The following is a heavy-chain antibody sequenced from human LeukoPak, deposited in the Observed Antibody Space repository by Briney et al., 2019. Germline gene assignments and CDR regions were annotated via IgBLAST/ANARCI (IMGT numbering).Heavy chain of an antibody. D-gene: IGHD3-16*01. J-gene: IGHJ5*02. CDR2: MNPNSGNT. Sequence: GASVKVSCKASGYTLTSYDINWVRQATGQGLEWMGWMNPNSGNTGYAQKFQGRVTMTRNTSISTAYMELSSLRSEDTAVYYCARGRYDYVWGSYYNWFDPWGQGTLVTVSS. CDR3: ARGRYDYVWGSYYNWFDP. V-gene: IGHV1-8*01. CDR1: GYTLTSYD.